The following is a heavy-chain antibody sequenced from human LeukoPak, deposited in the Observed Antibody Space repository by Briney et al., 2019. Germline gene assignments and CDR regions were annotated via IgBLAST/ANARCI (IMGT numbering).Heavy chain of an antibody. Sequence: ASVKVSCKASGYRFISHYIHWVRQAPGQGPEWLGWMHAGNGNTRYPEKFEGRVTMTRDTSSNTAYMDLTSLRSDDTAVYYCARDCSFCVGGDCYSFDFWGQGTLVTVSS. CDR1: GYRFISHY. J-gene: IGHJ4*02. CDR3: ARDCSFCVGGDCYSFDF. V-gene: IGHV1-2*02. D-gene: IGHD2-21*02. CDR2: MHAGNGNT.